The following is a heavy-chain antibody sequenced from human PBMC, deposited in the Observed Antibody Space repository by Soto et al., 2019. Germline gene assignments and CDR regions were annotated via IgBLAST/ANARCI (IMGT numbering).Heavy chain of an antibody. CDR3: ARDPPRLPPEDYYYYGMDV. Sequence: QVQLVQSGAEVKKPGASVKVSCKASGYTFTSYGISWVRQAPGQGLEWMGWISAYNGNTNYAQKLQGRVTMTTDTSTSTAYMELRSLRSDDTPVYYCARDPPRLPPEDYYYYGMDVWGQGTTVTVSS. D-gene: IGHD2-15*01. CDR1: GYTFTSYG. CDR2: ISAYNGNT. V-gene: IGHV1-18*01. J-gene: IGHJ6*02.